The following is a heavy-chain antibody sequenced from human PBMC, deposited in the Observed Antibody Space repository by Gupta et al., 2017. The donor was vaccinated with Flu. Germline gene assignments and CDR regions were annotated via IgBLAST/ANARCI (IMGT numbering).Heavy chain of an antibody. CDR2: IGRDGSHK. CDR1: GFTFSAYG. CDR3: AKDGPWTASCPYYCYYMDV. Sequence: QMQLVESGGGVVQFGTSLRLSCAASGFTFSAYGLNWVRQAPGKGLGWVADIGRDGSHKDYSDSVRGRFISSRDNSKNKLSLEMDSLRVEDTAIYYCAKDGPWTASCPYYCYYMDVWGKGTTVTVSS. J-gene: IGHJ6*03. D-gene: IGHD2-2*01. V-gene: IGHV3-30*18.